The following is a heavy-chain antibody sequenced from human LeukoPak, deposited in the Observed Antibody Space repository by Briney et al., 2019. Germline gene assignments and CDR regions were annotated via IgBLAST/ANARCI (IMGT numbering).Heavy chain of an antibody. D-gene: IGHD6-13*01. V-gene: IGHV3-21*01. CDR1: GFPFSSYT. CDR3: VRFVSAATAGRSTGFDS. CDR2: ITGSSNYI. J-gene: IGHJ5*01. Sequence: GGSLRLSCAASGFPFSSYTMNWVRQAPGKGLEWVSSITGSSNYIYYRDSVKGRFTISRDNAKNSLNLQLNSLRAEDTAVYYCVRFVSAATAGRSTGFDSWGQGILVTVSS.